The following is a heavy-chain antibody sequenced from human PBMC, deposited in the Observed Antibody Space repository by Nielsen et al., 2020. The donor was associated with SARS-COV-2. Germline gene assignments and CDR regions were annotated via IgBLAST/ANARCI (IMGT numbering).Heavy chain of an antibody. Sequence: GESLKISCAASGFTFSSYAMSWVRQAPGKGLEWVSGIGGGGGRTNYADSVKGRFSISRDNSKNTLHLQMNSLRAEDTAVYHCVKGGYSSPAYWGQGTLVTVSS. CDR2: IGGGGGRT. CDR3: VKGGYSSPAY. CDR1: GFTFSSYA. D-gene: IGHD6-13*01. V-gene: IGHV3-23*01. J-gene: IGHJ4*02.